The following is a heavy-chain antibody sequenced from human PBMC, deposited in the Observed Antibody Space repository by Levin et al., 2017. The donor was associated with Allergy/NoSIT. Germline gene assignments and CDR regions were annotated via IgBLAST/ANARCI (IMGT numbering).Heavy chain of an antibody. D-gene: IGHD2-15*01. CDR1: GGTFSSYA. Sequence: SVKVSCKASGGTFSSYAISWVRQAPGQGLEWMGGIIPIFGTANYAQKFQGRVTITADESTSTAYMELSSLRSEDTAVYYCAREVPGIVVVVAATHWFDPWGQGTLVTVSS. V-gene: IGHV1-69*13. J-gene: IGHJ5*02. CDR3: AREVPGIVVVVAATHWFDP. CDR2: IIPIFGTA.